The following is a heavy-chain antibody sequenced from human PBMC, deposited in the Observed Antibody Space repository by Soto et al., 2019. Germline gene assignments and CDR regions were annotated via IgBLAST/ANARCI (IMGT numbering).Heavy chain of an antibody. CDR1: GFTFSSYW. D-gene: IGHD3-22*01. Sequence: GGSLRLSCAASGFTFSSYWMSWVRQAPGKGLEWVANIKQDGSEKYYVDSVKGRFTISRDNAKNSLYLQMNSLRAEDTAVYYCARSFNYYDSSGYYYFDYWGQGTLVTVSS. CDR3: ARSFNYYDSSGYYYFDY. J-gene: IGHJ4*02. CDR2: IKQDGSEK. V-gene: IGHV3-7*03.